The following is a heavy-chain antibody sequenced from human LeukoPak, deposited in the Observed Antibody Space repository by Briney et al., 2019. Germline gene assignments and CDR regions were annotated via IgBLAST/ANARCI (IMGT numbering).Heavy chain of an antibody. V-gene: IGHV3-74*01. CDR2: INSDGSTT. CDR3: ARGLRRADNWFDP. CDR1: GFTFSSYW. D-gene: IGHD3-16*01. J-gene: IGHJ5*02. Sequence: GGSLRLSCGASGFTFSSYWMHWVRQAPGKGLVWISRINSDGSTTSYADSVKGRFTISRDNAKNTLYLQMNSLRAEDTAVYYCARGLRRADNWFDPWGQGTLVTVSS.